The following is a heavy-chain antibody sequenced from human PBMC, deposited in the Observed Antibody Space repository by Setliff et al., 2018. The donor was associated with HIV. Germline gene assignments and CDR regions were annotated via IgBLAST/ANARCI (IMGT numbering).Heavy chain of an antibody. CDR2: VDHSGGT. CDR3: ARVHTDYGSWFFDH. J-gene: IGHJ5*02. Sequence: SETLSLTCTVFGGSFSGYYWTWIRQSPGKGLQWIGEVDHSGGTSYNPSLKGRVTISLDTSKNQFSLKLTSVTAADTAVYYCARVHTDYGSWFFDHWGQGILVTVSS. V-gene: IGHV4-34*01. D-gene: IGHD4-17*01. CDR1: GGSFSGYY.